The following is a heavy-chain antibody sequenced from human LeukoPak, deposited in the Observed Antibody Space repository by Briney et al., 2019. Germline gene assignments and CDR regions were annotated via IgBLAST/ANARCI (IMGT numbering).Heavy chain of an antibody. CDR3: ATIVVAGVEFDY. V-gene: IGHV1-3*01. D-gene: IGHD6-19*01. CDR1: GYTFTSYA. J-gene: IGHJ4*02. Sequence: ASVKASCKASGYTFTSYAMHWVRQAPGQRLEWMGWINAGNGNTKYSQKFQGRVTITRDTSASTAYMELNSLRSEDTAVYYCATIVVAGVEFDYWGQGTLVTVSS. CDR2: INAGNGNT.